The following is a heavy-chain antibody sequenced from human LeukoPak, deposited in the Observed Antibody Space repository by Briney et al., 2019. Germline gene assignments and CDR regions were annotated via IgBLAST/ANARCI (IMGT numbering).Heavy chain of an antibody. Sequence: PGGSLRLSCAASGFTFSNYGMLWVRQAPGKGLEWVAFIRYDGNNKLYADSMKGRFTISRDNSKNTLYLHINSLRAEDTAVYYCAKSMVRGVISIFHYWGQGTLVTVSS. CDR3: AKSMVRGVISIFHY. D-gene: IGHD3-10*01. V-gene: IGHV3-30*02. CDR1: GFTFSNYG. CDR2: IRYDGNNK. J-gene: IGHJ4*02.